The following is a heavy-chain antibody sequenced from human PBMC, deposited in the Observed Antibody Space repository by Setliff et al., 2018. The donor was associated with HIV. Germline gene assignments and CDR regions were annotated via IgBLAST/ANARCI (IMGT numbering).Heavy chain of an antibody. Sequence: SETLSLTCAVYGGSFSGYYWSWIRQPPGKGLEWIGNIHSSGSTYYNPSLKSRVFISVDLSINQFSLKLHSVTAADTAVYYCASGEDSGTYGEPYDSWGQGALVTVSS. CDR1: GGSFSGYY. D-gene: IGHD1-26*01. CDR2: IHSSGST. CDR3: ASGEDSGTYGEPYDS. V-gene: IGHV4-34*01. J-gene: IGHJ4*02.